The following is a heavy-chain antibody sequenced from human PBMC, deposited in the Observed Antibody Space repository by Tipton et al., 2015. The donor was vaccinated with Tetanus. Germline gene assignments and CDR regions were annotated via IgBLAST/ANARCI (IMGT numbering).Heavy chain of an antibody. D-gene: IGHD3-16*01. CDR1: GYNFATFW. CDR2: IFPGAFGV. J-gene: IGHJ3*01. CDR3: AGPLPSVAFGVFPCVF. V-gene: IGHV5-51*01. Sequence: QLVQSGAEVKKPGESLNISCKASGYNFATFWIGWVRQKPGKGLEWMGIIFPGAFGVRYSPTFEGQVTITADRSTTTAYLQWDSLKASDTAIFYCAGPLPSVAFGVFPCVFWGQGTVFTASS.